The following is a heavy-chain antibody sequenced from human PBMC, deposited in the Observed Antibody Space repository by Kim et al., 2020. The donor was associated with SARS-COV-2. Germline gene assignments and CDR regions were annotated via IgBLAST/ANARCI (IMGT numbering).Heavy chain of an antibody. J-gene: IGHJ6*02. CDR1: GFTFSSYD. V-gene: IGHV3-13*01. CDR2: IGTAGDT. D-gene: IGHD1-26*01. Sequence: GGSLRLSCAASGFTFSSYDMHWVRQATGKGLEWVSAIGTAGDTYYPGSVKGRFTISRENAKNSLYLQMNSLRAGDTAVYYCARDYRNYGMDVWGQGTTVTVSS. CDR3: ARDYRNYGMDV.